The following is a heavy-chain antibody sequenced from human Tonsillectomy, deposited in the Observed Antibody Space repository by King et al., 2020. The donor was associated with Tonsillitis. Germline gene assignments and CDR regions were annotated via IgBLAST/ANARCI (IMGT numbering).Heavy chain of an antibody. D-gene: IGHD2-15*01. Sequence: QLVQSGGGSVQPGGSLKLSCAASGFTISGSTIHWVRQASGRGLEWVGLIKSKTYNYATAYAASMKGRFTISRDDSKNTAYLQMNSLNIEDTAVYYCSPQGGCGAGGCQHFYGMDVWGQGATVSVSS. V-gene: IGHV3-73*01. J-gene: IGHJ6*01. CDR2: IKSKTYNYAT. CDR1: GFTISGST. CDR3: SPQGGCGAGGCQHFYGMDV.